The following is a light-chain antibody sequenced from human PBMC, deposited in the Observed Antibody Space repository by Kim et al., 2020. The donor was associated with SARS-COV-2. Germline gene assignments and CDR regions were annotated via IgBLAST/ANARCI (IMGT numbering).Light chain of an antibody. CDR2: GVS. CDR1: QYISNY. V-gene: IGKV1-9*01. CDR3: QQFFIYPRT. J-gene: IGKJ1*01. Sequence: DIQLTQSPSFLSASVGDRVTITCRSSQYISNYLAWYQQNPGKAPKLLIYGVSTLASGVPSRFSGSGSETEFALTISNLQPEDFATYSCQQFFIYPRTFGQGTKVDIK.